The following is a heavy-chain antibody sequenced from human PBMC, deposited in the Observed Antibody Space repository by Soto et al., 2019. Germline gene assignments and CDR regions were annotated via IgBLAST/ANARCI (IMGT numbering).Heavy chain of an antibody. V-gene: IGHV3-21*06. CDR3: ARESEDLTSNFDY. CDR2: ISSTTNYI. Sequence: EVQLVESGGGLIQSGGSLRLSCVVSGFSVSNIYMSWVRQAPGKGLEWVSSISSTTNYIYYGDSMKGRFTISRDNAKNSLYLEMNSLRAEDTAVYYCARESEDLTSNFDYWGQGTLVTVSS. J-gene: IGHJ4*02. CDR1: GFSVSNIY.